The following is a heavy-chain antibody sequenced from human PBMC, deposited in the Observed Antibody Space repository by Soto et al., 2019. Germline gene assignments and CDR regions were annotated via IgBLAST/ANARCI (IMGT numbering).Heavy chain of an antibody. J-gene: IGHJ5*02. CDR3: ARDYSSSWSNWFNP. CDR1: GLTFSLYP. Sequence: EVQLMESGGGLVQPGGSLRLSCTASGLTFSLYPMHWVRQAPGKGPEYISGISGNGVSTYYANSVKGRFTISRDNSKNTLYLQMGSLKPEDMAVYYCARDYSSSWSNWFNPWAQGTLVTVSS. CDR2: ISGNGVST. D-gene: IGHD6-13*01. V-gene: IGHV3-64*01.